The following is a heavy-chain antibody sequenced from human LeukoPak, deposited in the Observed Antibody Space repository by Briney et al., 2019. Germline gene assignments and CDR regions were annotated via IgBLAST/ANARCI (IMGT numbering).Heavy chain of an antibody. Sequence: SGGSLRLSCVASGFTFSDSWLTWVRQAPGKTLEWVANINERGSEVNYLDSVKGRFTISRDSARSTGYLQMNDLRVEDTAVYYCARGHYGMDVRGQGTTVIVSS. CDR1: GFTFSDSW. V-gene: IGHV3-7*01. J-gene: IGHJ6*02. CDR3: ARGHYGMDV. CDR2: INERGSEV.